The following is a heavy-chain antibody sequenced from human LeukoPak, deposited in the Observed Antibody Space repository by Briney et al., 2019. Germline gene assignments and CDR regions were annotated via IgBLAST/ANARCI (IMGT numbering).Heavy chain of an antibody. Sequence: QTGGSLRLSCAASGFTFSSYEMNWVRQAPGKGLEWVSYISSSGSTIYYADSVKGRFTISRDNAKNSLYLQMNSLRAEDTAVYYCARDLSIAVAGTRPNWGQGTLVTVSS. J-gene: IGHJ4*02. V-gene: IGHV3-48*03. CDR3: ARDLSIAVAGTRPN. D-gene: IGHD6-19*01. CDR2: ISSSGSTI. CDR1: GFTFSSYE.